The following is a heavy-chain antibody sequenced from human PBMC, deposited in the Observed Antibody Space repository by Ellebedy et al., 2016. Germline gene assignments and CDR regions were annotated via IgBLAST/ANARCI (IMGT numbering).Heavy chain of an antibody. V-gene: IGHV5-10-1*01. CDR1: GNSFSSYW. D-gene: IGHD4-17*01. J-gene: IGHJ6*02. Sequence: GESLKISCKGSGNSFSSYWISWVRQMPGKGLEWMGRIDPSDSYANYSPSFQGHVTISVDKSISTAYLQWSSLKASDTAIYYCASPRQQDYGDYVSYYNGMDVWGQGTTVTVSS. CDR2: IDPSDSYA. CDR3: ASPRQQDYGDYVSYYNGMDV.